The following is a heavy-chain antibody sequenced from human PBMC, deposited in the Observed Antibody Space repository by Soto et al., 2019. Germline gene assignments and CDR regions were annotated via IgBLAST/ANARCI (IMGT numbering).Heavy chain of an antibody. V-gene: IGHV3-33*01. D-gene: IGHD3-10*01. Sequence: GESLKISCAASGFTFSSYGMHWVRQAPGKGLEWVAVIWYDGSNKYYADSVKGRFTISRDNSKNTLYLQMNSLRAEDTAVYYCARGFGLAGYGSGSYPYYYMDVWGKGTTVTVSS. J-gene: IGHJ6*03. CDR2: IWYDGSNK. CDR3: ARGFGLAGYGSGSYPYYYMDV. CDR1: GFTFSSYG.